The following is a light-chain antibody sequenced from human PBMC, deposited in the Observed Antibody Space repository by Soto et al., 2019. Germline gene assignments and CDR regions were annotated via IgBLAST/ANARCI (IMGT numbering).Light chain of an antibody. CDR2: GAS. CDR3: QQYGSSPLT. V-gene: IGKV3-20*01. CDR1: QSVSSSF. Sequence: EIVLTQSPGTLSLSPGERATLSCRASQSVSSSFLAWYQQKPGQAPRRLIDGASSRATGIPDRFSGSGSGTDFTLTISRLEPEDVAVYYCQQYGSSPLTFGGGTKVEIK. J-gene: IGKJ4*01.